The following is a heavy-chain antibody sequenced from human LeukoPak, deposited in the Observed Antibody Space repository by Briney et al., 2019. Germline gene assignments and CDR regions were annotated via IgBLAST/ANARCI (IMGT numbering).Heavy chain of an antibody. V-gene: IGHV1-46*04. CDR2: INPSGGST. CDR3: ARKGLWFGELDY. J-gene: IGHJ4*02. Sequence: GASVKVSCKASGYTFTSYYMHWVRQAPGQGLEWMGIINPSGGSTSYAQKLQGRVTMTRDTSTSTVYMELSSLRSEDTAVYYCARKGLWFGELDYWGQGTLVTVSS. CDR1: GYTFTSYY. D-gene: IGHD3-10*01.